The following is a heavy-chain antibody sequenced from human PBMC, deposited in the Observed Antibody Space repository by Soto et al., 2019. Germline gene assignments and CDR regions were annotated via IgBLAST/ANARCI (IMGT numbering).Heavy chain of an antibody. CDR2: INPNSGGT. CDR3: ARGGGYDYVWGSYRPTYFDY. V-gene: IGHV1-2*04. CDR1: GYTFTGYY. D-gene: IGHD3-16*02. Sequence: ASVKVSCKASGYTFTGYYMHWVRQAPGQGLGWMGWINPNSGGTNYAQKFQGWVTMTRDTSISTAYMELSRLRSDDTAVYYCARGGGYDYVWGSYRPTYFDYWGQGTLVTVSS. J-gene: IGHJ4*02.